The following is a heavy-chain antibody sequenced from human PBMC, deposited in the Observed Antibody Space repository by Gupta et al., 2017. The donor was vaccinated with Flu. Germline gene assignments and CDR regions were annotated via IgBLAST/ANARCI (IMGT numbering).Heavy chain of an antibody. CDR1: GFTFSSYA. CDR3: AKDALVGYYYDSSGLDY. CDR2: ISGSGGST. V-gene: IGHV3-23*01. J-gene: IGHJ4*01. Sequence: EVQLLESGGGLVQPGGSLRLSCAASGFTFSSYAMSWVRQAPGKGLEWVSTISGSGGSTYYADSVKGRFTISRDNSKNTLCLQMNSLRAEDTAVYYRAKDALVGYYYDSSGLDYWGHGTLVTVSS. D-gene: IGHD3-22*01.